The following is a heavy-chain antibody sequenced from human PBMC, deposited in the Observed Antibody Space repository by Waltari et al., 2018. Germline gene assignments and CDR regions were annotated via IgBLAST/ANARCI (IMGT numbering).Heavy chain of an antibody. J-gene: IGHJ4*02. Sequence: QVQLVESGGGVVQPGGSLRLSCAASGFTFSSYGMHWVRQAPGKGLGWVAFIRYEGSNKYYADSVKGRFTISRDNSKNTLYLQMNSLRAEDTAVYYCAKLYSSSWYDYWGQGTLVTVSS. V-gene: IGHV3-30*02. D-gene: IGHD6-13*01. CDR1: GFTFSSYG. CDR3: AKLYSSSWYDY. CDR2: IRYEGSNK.